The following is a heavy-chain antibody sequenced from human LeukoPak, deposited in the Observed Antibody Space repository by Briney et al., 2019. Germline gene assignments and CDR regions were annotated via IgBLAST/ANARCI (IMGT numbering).Heavy chain of an antibody. J-gene: IGHJ3*02. D-gene: IGHD3-9*01. CDR3: ARASSKQLAGYLPDGFDI. Sequence: PGGSLRLSCAASGFTFSSYSMNWVRQAPGEGLEWVSSISSSSSYIYYADSVKGRFTISRDNAKNSLSLQMNSLRADDAAVYYCARASSKQLAGYLPDGFDIWGQGTMVTVSS. CDR1: GFTFSSYS. V-gene: IGHV3-21*01. CDR2: ISSSSSYI.